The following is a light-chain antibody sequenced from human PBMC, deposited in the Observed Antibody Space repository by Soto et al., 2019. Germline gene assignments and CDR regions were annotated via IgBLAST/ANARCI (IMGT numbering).Light chain of an antibody. CDR1: LSLSSY. V-gene: IGKV3-11*01. CDR2: DVS. Sequence: EVVLKQFPATLSLSPGDRATLFCRASLSLSSYLTWYQLKPGQAPRLLFYDVSNRATGIPDRFTSSGSGTAFTLTISSLEPEDFSGYYCQQRGDWPAFGQGTRVEIK. CDR3: QQRGDWPA. J-gene: IGKJ1*01.